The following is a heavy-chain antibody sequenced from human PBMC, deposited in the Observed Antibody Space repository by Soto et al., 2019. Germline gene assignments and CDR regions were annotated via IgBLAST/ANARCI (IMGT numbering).Heavy chain of an antibody. CDR2: IGTAGDT. J-gene: IGHJ6*02. CDR3: ARGTGYSSGWDEGGGGMDV. Sequence: EVQLVESGGGLVQPGGSLRLSCAASGFTFSSYDMHWVRQATGKGLEWVSAIGTAGDTYYPGSVKGRFTISRENAKNPLYLQMNSLRAEETAVYYWARGTGYSSGWDEGGGGMDVWGQGTTVTVSS. V-gene: IGHV3-13*01. CDR1: GFTFSSYD. D-gene: IGHD6-19*01.